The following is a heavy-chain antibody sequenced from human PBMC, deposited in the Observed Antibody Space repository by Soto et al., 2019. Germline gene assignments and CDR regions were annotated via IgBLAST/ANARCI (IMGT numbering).Heavy chain of an antibody. D-gene: IGHD4-17*01. CDR3: AVTTGY. CDR1: GYTFTDYD. Sequence: QVRVVQSGAEVKKPGASVKVSCKTSGYTFTDYDINWVRQAPGQGLEWMGWVSPDHGNAGYTQQFQGRVTMTSDTSISTVFMELTNLRSDDTAVYYCAVTTGYWGQGTKGTFSS. CDR2: VSPDHGNA. J-gene: IGHJ4*02. V-gene: IGHV1-8*01.